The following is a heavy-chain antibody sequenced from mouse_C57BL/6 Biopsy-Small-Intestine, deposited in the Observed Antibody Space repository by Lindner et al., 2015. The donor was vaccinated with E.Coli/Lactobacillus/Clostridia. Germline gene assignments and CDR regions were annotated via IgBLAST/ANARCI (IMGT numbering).Heavy chain of an antibody. V-gene: IGHV3-5*01. CDR3: ARKAIYSNYWYFDV. CDR2: IYYSGTI. D-gene: IGHD2-5*01. J-gene: IGHJ1*03. CDR1: GISITTGNYR. Sequence: VQLQESGPGLVKPSQTVFLTCTVTGISITTGNYRWSWIRQFPGNKLEWIGYIYYSGTITYNPSLTSRTTITRDTPKNQFFLEMNSLTAEDTATYYRARKAIYSNYWYFDVWGTGTTVTVSS.